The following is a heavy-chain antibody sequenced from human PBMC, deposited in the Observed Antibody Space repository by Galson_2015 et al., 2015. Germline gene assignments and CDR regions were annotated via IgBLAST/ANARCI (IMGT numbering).Heavy chain of an antibody. CDR1: GFTFSSYG. CDR2: ISYDGSNK. V-gene: IGHV3-30*18. J-gene: IGHJ6*02. D-gene: IGHD3-10*01. Sequence: SLRLSCAASGFTFSSYGMHWVRQAPGKGLEWVAVISYDGSNKYYADSVKGRFTISRDNSKNTLYLQMNSLRAEDTAVYYCAKDDVGHYYGSGSYLYYYGMDVWGQGTTVTVSS. CDR3: AKDDVGHYYGSGSYLYYYGMDV.